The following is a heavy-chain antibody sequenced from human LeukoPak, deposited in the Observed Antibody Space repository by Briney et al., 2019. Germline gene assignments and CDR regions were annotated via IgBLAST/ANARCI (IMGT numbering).Heavy chain of an antibody. CDR1: GGSFSGYY. CDR3: ARGSAAAETTYYYFYMDV. CDR2: INHSRST. Sequence: SETLSLTCAVYGGSFSGYYWSWIRQPPGKGLEWIGEINHSRSTNYNPSLKSRVTISVDTSKNQFSLKLSSVTAADTAVYYCARGSAAAETTYYYFYMDVWGKGTTVTVSS. D-gene: IGHD6-13*01. J-gene: IGHJ6*03. V-gene: IGHV4-34*01.